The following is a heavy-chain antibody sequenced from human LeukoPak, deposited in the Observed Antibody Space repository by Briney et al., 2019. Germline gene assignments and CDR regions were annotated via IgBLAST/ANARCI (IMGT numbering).Heavy chain of an antibody. D-gene: IGHD3-22*01. CDR1: GFTFSSYG. V-gene: IGHV3-30*02. J-gene: IGHJ4*02. Sequence: PGGSLRLSCAASGFTFSSYGMHWVRQAPGKGLEWVAFIRYDGSNKYYADSVKGRFTISRDNSKNTLYLQMNSLRAEDTAVYYCAKGLTDYYDSSGYEDYWGQGTLVTVSS. CDR2: IRYDGSNK. CDR3: AKGLTDYYDSSGYEDY.